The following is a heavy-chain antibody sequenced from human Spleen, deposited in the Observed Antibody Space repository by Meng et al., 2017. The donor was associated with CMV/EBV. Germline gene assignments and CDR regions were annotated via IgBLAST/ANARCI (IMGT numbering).Heavy chain of an antibody. V-gene: IGHV3-30*02. J-gene: IGHJ3*02. D-gene: IGHD5-24*01. CDR2: IRYDGSNK. CDR3: AKLYRDGYNYYDAFDI. Sequence: GESLKISCAASGFTSSDYGRHWVRQAPGKGLEWVAFIRYDGSNKSYADSVRGRFTISRDTSKNTLYLQMNSLRAEDTAVYYCAKLYRDGYNYYDAFDIWGQGTMVTVSS. CDR1: GFTSSDYG.